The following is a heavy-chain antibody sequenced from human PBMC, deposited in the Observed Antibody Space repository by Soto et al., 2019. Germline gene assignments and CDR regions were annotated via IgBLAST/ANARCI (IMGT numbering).Heavy chain of an antibody. CDR2: INAGNGNT. CDR1: GYTFTSDA. CDR3: ARFRLIRGSYDAFDI. V-gene: IGHV1-3*01. J-gene: IGHJ3*02. D-gene: IGHD3-16*01. Sequence: QVQLVQSGAEVKKPGASVKVSCKASGYTFTSDAMHWVRQAPGQRLEWMGWINAGNGNTKYSQKFQGRGTITRDTSASTASMELSSLRSEDTAVYYCARFRLIRGSYDAFDIWGQGTMVTVSS.